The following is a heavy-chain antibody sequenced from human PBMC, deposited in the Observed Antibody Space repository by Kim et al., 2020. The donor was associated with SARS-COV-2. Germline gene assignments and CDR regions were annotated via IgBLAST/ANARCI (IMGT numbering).Heavy chain of an antibody. Sequence: GRFTISRDNAKNSLYRQMNSLRAEDTAVYYCAREGDDYVWGSYRYYAFDIWGQGTMVTVSS. J-gene: IGHJ3*02. V-gene: IGHV3-11*06. D-gene: IGHD3-16*02. CDR3: AREGDDYVWGSYRYYAFDI.